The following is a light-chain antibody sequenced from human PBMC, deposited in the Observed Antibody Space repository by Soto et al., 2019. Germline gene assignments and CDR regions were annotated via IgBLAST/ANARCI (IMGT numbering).Light chain of an antibody. CDR1: QSVGTY. CDR2: GAS. J-gene: IGKJ4*01. CDR3: QQYGSYPLT. Sequence: VLKQSPGTLSLSPGERATLSCRASQSVGTYLAWYQQKPGQAPRLLIYGASSRATGIPDRFSGSGSGTDFTLTISRLEPEDFAVYYCQQYGSYPLTFGGGTKVDIK. V-gene: IGKV3-20*01.